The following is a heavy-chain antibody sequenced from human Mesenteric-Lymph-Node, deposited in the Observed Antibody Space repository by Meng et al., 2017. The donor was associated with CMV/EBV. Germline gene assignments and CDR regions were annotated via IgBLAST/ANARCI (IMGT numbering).Heavy chain of an antibody. Sequence: YYWGWSRQSPGKGLEWIGNIYYRGSTYYNPSLNSRVTISVDTSKNQFSLKLSSVTAADTAVYYCVRVLKTYYYDSSGYSSPHYFDYWGQGTLVTVSS. CDR2: IYYRGST. CDR1: YY. CDR3: VRVLKTYYYDSSGYSSPHYFDY. V-gene: IGHV4-39*01. D-gene: IGHD3-22*01. J-gene: IGHJ4*02.